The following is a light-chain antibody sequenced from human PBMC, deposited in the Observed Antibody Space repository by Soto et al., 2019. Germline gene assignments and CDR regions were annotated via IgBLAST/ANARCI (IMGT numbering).Light chain of an antibody. CDR1: SSDIGNYDY. J-gene: IGLJ1*01. CDR3: SSYTSSSTLYV. V-gene: IGLV2-14*01. Sequence: QSALTQPASVSGSPGQSITISCTGTSSDIGNYDYVSWYQQHPGKAPKLIIYEVNNRPSGVSNRFSGSKSGNAASLTISGLQAEDEADYYCSSYTSSSTLYVFGTGSKVT. CDR2: EVN.